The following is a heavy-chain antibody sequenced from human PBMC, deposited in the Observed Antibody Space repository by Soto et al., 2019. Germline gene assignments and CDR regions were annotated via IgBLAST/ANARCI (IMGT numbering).Heavy chain of an antibody. CDR1: GGSISGSY. Sequence: SETLSLTCIVSGGSISGSYWSWIRQSPGKGLEWLGYVYYTGSTNYSPSLRSRVSISVDTSKNEFSLRLSSVTAADTAVYFCARSVAVPGAHIDYWGQGTQVTVYS. J-gene: IGHJ4*02. V-gene: IGHV4-59*01. CDR2: VYYTGST. D-gene: IGHD6-19*01. CDR3: ARSVAVPGAHIDY.